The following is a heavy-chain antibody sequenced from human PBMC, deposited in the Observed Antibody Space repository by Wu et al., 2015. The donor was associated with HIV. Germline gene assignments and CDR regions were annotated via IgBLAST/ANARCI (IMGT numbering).Heavy chain of an antibody. Sequence: QVQLMQSGAELKRPGSSVKISCQASGGTFSNYAINWVRQAPGQGLEWMGRITPMFGTPDYARKFRGRVKITADESSTTSHIEIFSLGREDTAVYYCARGSILDMSTPSYYYYVWTSGAKGPQSPSP. D-gene: IGHD5-24*01. V-gene: IGHV1-69*13. CDR2: ITPMFGTP. CDR1: GGTFSNYA. J-gene: IGHJ6*02. CDR3: ARGSILDMSTPSYYYYVWTS.